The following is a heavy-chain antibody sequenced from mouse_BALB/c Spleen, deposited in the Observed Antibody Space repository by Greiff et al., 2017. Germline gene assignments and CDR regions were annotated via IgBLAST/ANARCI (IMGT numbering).Heavy chain of an antibody. D-gene: IGHD2-3*01. J-gene: IGHJ3*01. CDR1: GYTFTSYD. CDR2: IYPGDGST. Sequence: VQLQQSGPELVTPGALVKISCKASGYTFTSYDINWVKQRPGQGLEWIGWIYPGDGSTKYNENFKGKATLTADKSSSTAYMQLSSLTSENSAVYFCARRDGYYPFAYWGQGTLVTVSA. V-gene: IGHV1S56*01. CDR3: ARRDGYYPFAY.